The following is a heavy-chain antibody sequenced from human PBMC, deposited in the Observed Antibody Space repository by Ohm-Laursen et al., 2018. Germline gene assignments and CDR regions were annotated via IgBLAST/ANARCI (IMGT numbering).Heavy chain of an antibody. D-gene: IGHD3-10*01. CDR1: GFNFETSV. CDR2: ISAGSTYM. V-gene: IGHV3-21*01. J-gene: IGHJ3*02. Sequence: SLRLSCSASGFNFETSVMNWVRQAPGKGLEWVSSISAGSTYMYYADAMKGRFTVSRDNPRNSLYLHLSSLRVDDTAMYYGARDPGVTLSKDLDIWGQGKMVTVSS. CDR3: ARDPGVTLSKDLDI.